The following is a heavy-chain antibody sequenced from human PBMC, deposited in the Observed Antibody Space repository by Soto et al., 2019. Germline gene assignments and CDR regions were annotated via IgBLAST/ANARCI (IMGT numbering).Heavy chain of an antibody. J-gene: IGHJ2*01. CDR2: IKSKTDGGTT. Sequence: VQLVESGGGLVKPGGSLRLSCAASGFTFSNAWMNWVGQAPGKGLEWVGRIKSKTDGGTTDYAAPVKGRFTISRDDSKNMLYLQMNSPKTDDTAVYYCTTLLGYSSGGSCYSSFGWYFDLRGRGTLVTVSS. V-gene: IGHV3-15*07. D-gene: IGHD2-15*01. CDR3: TTLLGYSSGGSCYSSFGWYFDL. CDR1: GFTFSNAW.